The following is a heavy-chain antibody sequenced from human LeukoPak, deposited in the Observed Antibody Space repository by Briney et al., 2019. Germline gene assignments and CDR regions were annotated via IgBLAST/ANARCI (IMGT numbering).Heavy chain of an antibody. J-gene: IGHJ5*02. CDR1: GYTFTGYY. Sequence: ASVKVSCKASGYTFTGYYMHWVRQAPGQGPEWMGWINPNSGGTDYAQKFQGRVTMPRDTSINTAYMEVISLRPDDTAVYYCARGRYCSDGNCYHNWFDPWGQGTL. CDR3: ARGRYCSDGNCYHNWFDP. CDR2: INPNSGGT. V-gene: IGHV1-2*02. D-gene: IGHD2-15*01.